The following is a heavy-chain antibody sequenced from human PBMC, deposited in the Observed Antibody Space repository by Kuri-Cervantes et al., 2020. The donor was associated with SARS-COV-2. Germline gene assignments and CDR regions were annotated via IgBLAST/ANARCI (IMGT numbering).Heavy chain of an antibody. Sequence: GESLKISCAASGFTVSSNYMSWVRQAPGKGLEWVSVIYSGGSTYYADSVKGRFTISRDNSKNTLYLQMNSLRAEDTAVYYCTTDWGVYDILTGLRYYFDYWGQGTLVTVSS. V-gene: IGHV3-53*01. CDR2: IYSGGST. CDR1: GFTVSSNY. D-gene: IGHD3-9*01. J-gene: IGHJ4*02. CDR3: TTDWGVYDILTGLRYYFDY.